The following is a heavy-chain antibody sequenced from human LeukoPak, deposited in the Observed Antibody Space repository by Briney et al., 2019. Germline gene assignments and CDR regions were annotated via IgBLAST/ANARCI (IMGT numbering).Heavy chain of an antibody. D-gene: IGHD3-22*01. CDR3: ASRGYYYDSSGYSDAFDI. V-gene: IGHV1-18*01. J-gene: IGHJ3*02. CDR1: GYTFTSYG. Sequence: ASVKVSCKASGYTFTSYGISWVRQAPGQGLEWMGWISAYNSNTNYAQKLQGKVTMTTDTSTSTAYMELRSLRSDDTAVYYCASRGYYYDSSGYSDAFDIWGQGTMATVSS. CDR2: ISAYNSNT.